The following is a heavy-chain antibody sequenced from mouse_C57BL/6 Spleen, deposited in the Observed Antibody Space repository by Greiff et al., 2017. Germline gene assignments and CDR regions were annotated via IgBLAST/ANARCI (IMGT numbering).Heavy chain of an antibody. CDR3: TRVTGAYYAMDY. CDR2: ISSGGDYI. Sequence: EVKLVESGEGLVKPGGSLKLSCAASGFTFSSYAMSWVRQTPEKRLEWVAYISSGGDYIYYADTVKGRFTISRDNARNTLYLQMSSLKSEDTAMYYCTRVTGAYYAMDYWGQGTSVTVSS. J-gene: IGHJ4*01. CDR1: GFTFSSYA. D-gene: IGHD4-1*01. V-gene: IGHV5-9-1*02.